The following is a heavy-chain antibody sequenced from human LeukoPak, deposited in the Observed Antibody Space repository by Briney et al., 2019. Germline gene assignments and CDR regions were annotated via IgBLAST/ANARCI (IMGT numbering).Heavy chain of an antibody. D-gene: IGHD2-15*01. J-gene: IGHJ4*02. V-gene: IGHV4-4*02. Sequence: SETLSLTCTVSDGSIKTNYWWTWVRQPPGKGLEWIGETWHSGSSTNYNPSLKSRVTISVDKPKSQFSLKLTSVTAADTAIYYCARGNEYTWWQWSQGTLVTVSS. CDR1: DGSIKTNYW. CDR2: TWHSGSST. CDR3: ARGNEYTWWQ.